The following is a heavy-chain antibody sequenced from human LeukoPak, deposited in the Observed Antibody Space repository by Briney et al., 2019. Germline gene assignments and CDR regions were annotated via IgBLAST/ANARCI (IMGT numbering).Heavy chain of an antibody. V-gene: IGHV1-69*05. CDR1: GGTFSSYA. CDR3: ARESKGRDTSTYYFYYYMDV. CDR2: IIPSFGTA. D-gene: IGHD5-18*01. Sequence: WASVKVSCKASGGTFSSYALNWVRQAPGQGLEWMGGIIPSFGTANYAQKFQGRVTITTDESTSTAYMELSSLRSEDTAVYYCARESKGRDTSTYYFYYYMDVWGKGTPVTVSS. J-gene: IGHJ6*03.